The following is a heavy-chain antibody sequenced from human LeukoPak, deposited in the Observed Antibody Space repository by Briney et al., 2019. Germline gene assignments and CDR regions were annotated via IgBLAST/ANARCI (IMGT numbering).Heavy chain of an antibody. CDR2: IRYDGSNK. CDR1: GFTFSSYG. CDR3: AKDGYRNYYGSGSPLS. D-gene: IGHD3-10*01. J-gene: IGHJ4*02. Sequence: GGSLRLSCAASGFTFSSYGMHWVRHAPGKGLEWVAFIRYDGSNKYYADSVKGRFTISRDNSKNTLYLQMNSLRAEDTAVYYCAKDGYRNYYGSGSPLSWGQGTLVTVSS. V-gene: IGHV3-30*02.